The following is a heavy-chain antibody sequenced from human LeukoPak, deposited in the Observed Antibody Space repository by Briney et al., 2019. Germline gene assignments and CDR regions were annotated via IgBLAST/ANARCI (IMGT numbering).Heavy chain of an antibody. V-gene: IGHV1-2*02. CDR2: INPNSGGT. Sequence: GASVKVSCKASGYTFTSYGISWVRQAPGQGLEWMGWINPNSGGTNYAQKFQGRVTMTGDTSISTAYMELSRLSSDDTAIYYCAGRPDTAIVPIFDHWGRGTLVTVSS. J-gene: IGHJ4*02. CDR1: GYTFTSYG. CDR3: AGRPDTAIVPIFDH. D-gene: IGHD5-18*01.